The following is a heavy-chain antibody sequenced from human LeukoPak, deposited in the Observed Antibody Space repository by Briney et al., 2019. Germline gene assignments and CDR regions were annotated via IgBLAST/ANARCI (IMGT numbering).Heavy chain of an antibody. CDR2: IYYSGST. Sequence: SETLSLTCTVSGGSISSSSYYWGWIRQPPGKGLEWIGSIYYSGSTYYNPSLKSRVTISVDTSKNQFSLKLSSVIAADTAVYHCARPPGSGTTGDDYWGQGTLVTVSS. CDR3: ARPPGSGTTGDDY. J-gene: IGHJ4*02. V-gene: IGHV4-39*01. CDR1: GGSISSSSYY. D-gene: IGHD1-1*01.